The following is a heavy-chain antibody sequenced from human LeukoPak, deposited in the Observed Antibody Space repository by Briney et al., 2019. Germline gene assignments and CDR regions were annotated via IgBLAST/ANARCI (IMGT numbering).Heavy chain of an antibody. D-gene: IGHD6-19*01. CDR2: ISAYNGNT. CDR1: GYTFTSYG. V-gene: IGHV1-18*01. J-gene: IGHJ4*02. CDR3: ASSEGAVAADDPFDY. Sequence: GASVKVSCKASGYTFTSYGISWVRQAPGQGLEWMGWISAYNGNTNYAQKLQGRVTMTTDTSTSTAYMELRSLRSDDTAVYYCASSEGAVAADDPFDYWGQGTLVTVSS.